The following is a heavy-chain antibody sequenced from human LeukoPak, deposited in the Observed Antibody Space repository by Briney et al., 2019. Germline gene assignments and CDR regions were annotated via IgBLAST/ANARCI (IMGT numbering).Heavy chain of an antibody. J-gene: IGHJ4*02. CDR1: GFTVISNY. V-gene: IGHV3-21*01. D-gene: IGHD3-16*01. CDR2: ISRSGNYT. CDR3: RRVSYADGGYLYY. Sequence: GGSLRLSFAASGFTVISNYMNWDRQAPGKGLEWVSSISRSGNYTYHADSLKGRFTISRDNAKNSLYLQMNSLRAEDTAVYYCRRVSYADGGYLYYWGQGTLVTVSS.